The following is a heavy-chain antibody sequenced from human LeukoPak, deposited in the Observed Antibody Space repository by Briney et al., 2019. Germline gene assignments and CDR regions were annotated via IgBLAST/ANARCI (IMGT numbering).Heavy chain of an antibody. D-gene: IGHD3-22*01. CDR1: GFTFSSYA. J-gene: IGHJ4*02. CDR2: ISGSGGST. CDR3: AKDQVRHYYDSSGYSPLFDY. V-gene: IGHV3-23*01. Sequence: GGSLRLSCAASGFTFSSYAMSWVRQAPGKGLEWVSAISGSGGSTYYADSVKGRFTISRDNSKNTLYLQMNSLRAEDTAVYYCAKDQVRHYYDSSGYSPLFDYWGQGTLVTVSS.